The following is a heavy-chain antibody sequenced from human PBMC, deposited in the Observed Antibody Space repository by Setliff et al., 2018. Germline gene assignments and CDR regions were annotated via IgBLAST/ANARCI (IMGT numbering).Heavy chain of an antibody. V-gene: IGHV4-59*11. D-gene: IGHD4-17*01. CDR3: ARAPPSVPYGDYGPRQYFDL. Sequence: SETLSLTCSVSSGSIGSHYWNWMRQPPGKGLEWIGHVFHTGSTKYNPSLRSRVTISVDTSENYFSLRLTSVTAADTAVYYCARAPPSVPYGDYGPRQYFDLWGPGTLLVTVSS. CDR1: SGSIGSHY. J-gene: IGHJ2*01. CDR2: VFHTGST.